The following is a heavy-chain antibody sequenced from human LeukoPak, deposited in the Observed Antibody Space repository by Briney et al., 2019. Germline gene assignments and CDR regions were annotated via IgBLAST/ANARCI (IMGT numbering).Heavy chain of an antibody. J-gene: IGHJ4*02. CDR2: LYYSGST. V-gene: IGHV4-39*01. Sequence: SETLSLTCTVSGGSFSSSSYYWGWIRQPPGKGLEWIGSLYYSGSTYSNPSLKSRVTISVDTSKNPFSLKLSSVTAADTSLYYCAQLRYYYFAYWGQGTLVTVSS. D-gene: IGHD5-18*01. CDR3: AQLRYYYFAY. CDR1: GGSFSSSSYY.